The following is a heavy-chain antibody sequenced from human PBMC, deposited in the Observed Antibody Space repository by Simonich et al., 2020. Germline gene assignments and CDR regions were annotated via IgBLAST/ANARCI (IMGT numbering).Heavy chain of an antibody. J-gene: IGHJ4*02. CDR1: GFTFSSYA. CDR3: ARDGERYCGGDCYSYFDY. Sequence: QVQLVESGGGVVQPGRSLRLSCAASGFTFSSYAMHWVRQAPGKGLEWVAVISNDRRNKNYADSVKGRFTISRDNSKNTLYLQMNSLRAEDTAVYYCARDGERYCGGDCYSYFDYWGQGTLVTVSS. CDR2: ISNDRRNK. D-gene: IGHD2-21*02. V-gene: IGHV3-30*07.